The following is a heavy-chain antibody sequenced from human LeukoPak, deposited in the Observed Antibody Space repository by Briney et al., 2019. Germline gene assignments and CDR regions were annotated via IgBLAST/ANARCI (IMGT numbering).Heavy chain of an antibody. J-gene: IGHJ4*02. CDR3: ARRLTGPYSGSYYFDY. V-gene: IGHV4-39*01. CDR1: GGSLSINTYY. CDR2: VHYSGIT. Sequence: PSETLSLTCTVSGGSLSINTYYWDWIRQPPGKGLEWIGGVHYSGITYYNPSLKSRVTISVDTSKNQFSLNLSSVTAADTTVYYCARRLTGPYSGSYYFDYWGQGTLVTVSS. D-gene: IGHD1-26*01.